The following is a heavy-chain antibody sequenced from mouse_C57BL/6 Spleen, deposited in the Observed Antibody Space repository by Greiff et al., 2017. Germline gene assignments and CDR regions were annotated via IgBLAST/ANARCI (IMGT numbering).Heavy chain of an antibody. Sequence: EVQLQQSGPELVKPGASVKISCKASGYSFTGYYMNWVKQSPEKSLEWIGEINPSTGGTTYNQKFKAKATLTVDKSSSTAYMQLKSLTSEDSAVYYCARSELYDAMDYWGQGTSVTVSS. CDR1: GYSFTGYY. V-gene: IGHV1-42*01. CDR2: INPSTGGT. J-gene: IGHJ4*01. CDR3: ARSELYDAMDY.